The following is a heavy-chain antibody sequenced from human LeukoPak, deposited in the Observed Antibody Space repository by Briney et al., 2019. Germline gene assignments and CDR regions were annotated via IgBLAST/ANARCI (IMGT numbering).Heavy chain of an antibody. D-gene: IGHD3-22*01. CDR3: ARDKEDSSGFPLGY. J-gene: IGHJ4*02. Sequence: GGSLRLSCAASGFTFRSYDMHWVRQATGKGLEWVSGIGTAGEIYYPGSVKGRFTISRENAKNSLYLQMNSLRAEDTAVYYCARDKEDSSGFPLGYWGQGTLVTVSS. V-gene: IGHV3-13*01. CDR2: IGTAGEI. CDR1: GFTFRSYD.